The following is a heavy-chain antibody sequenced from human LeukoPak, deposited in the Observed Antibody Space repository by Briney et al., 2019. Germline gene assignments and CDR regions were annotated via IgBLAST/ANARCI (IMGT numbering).Heavy chain of an antibody. CDR3: ASNQAAAGTGIGY. CDR1: GFTFTSSA. J-gene: IGHJ4*02. CDR2: IVVGSGNT. Sequence: SVKVSCKASGFTFTSSAMQWVRQARGQRLEWIGWIVVGSGNTNYAQKFQERVTITRDMSTSTAYMELSSLRSEDTAVYYCASNQAAAGTGIGYWGQGTLVTVSS. V-gene: IGHV1-58*02. D-gene: IGHD6-13*01.